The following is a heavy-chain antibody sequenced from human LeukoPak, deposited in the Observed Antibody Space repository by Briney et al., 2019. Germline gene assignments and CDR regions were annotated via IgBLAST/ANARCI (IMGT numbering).Heavy chain of an antibody. V-gene: IGHV3-21*04. J-gene: IGHJ3*02. CDR1: GFTFSSYS. CDR3: ARVPLFYYDSSGYYHDAFDI. D-gene: IGHD3-22*01. CDR2: ISSSSSDI. Sequence: GGSLRLSCAASGFTFSSYSMNWVRQAPGKGLEGVSSISSSSSDIYYADSVKGRFTISRDNAKNSLYLQMNSLRAEDTAVYYCARVPLFYYDSSGYYHDAFDIWGRGTMVTVSS.